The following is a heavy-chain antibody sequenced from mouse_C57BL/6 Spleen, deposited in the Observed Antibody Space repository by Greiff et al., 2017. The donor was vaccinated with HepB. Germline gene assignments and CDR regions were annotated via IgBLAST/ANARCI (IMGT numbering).Heavy chain of an antibody. CDR1: GFNIKDDY. CDR3: TTDDSSWFAY. Sequence: EVQLVESGAELVRPGASVKLSCTASGFNIKDDYMHWVKQRPEQGLEWIGWIDPENGDTEYASKFQGKATITADTSSNTAYLQLSSLTSEDTAVYYCTTDDSSWFAYWGQGTLVTVSA. V-gene: IGHV14-4*01. J-gene: IGHJ3*01. CDR2: IDPENGDT. D-gene: IGHD2-4*01.